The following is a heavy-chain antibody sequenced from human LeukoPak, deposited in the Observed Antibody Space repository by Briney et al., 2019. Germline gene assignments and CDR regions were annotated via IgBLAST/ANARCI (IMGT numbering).Heavy chain of an antibody. CDR3: AKDLYSSGWYGADFDY. D-gene: IGHD6-19*01. CDR2: ISYDGSNK. V-gene: IGHV3-30*18. Sequence: GGSLRLSCAASGFTFSSYGMHWVRQAPGKGLEWVAVISYDGSNKYYADSVKGGFTISRDNSKNTLYMQMNSLRAEDTAVYYCAKDLYSSGWYGADFDYWGQGTLVTVSS. J-gene: IGHJ4*02. CDR1: GFTFSSYG.